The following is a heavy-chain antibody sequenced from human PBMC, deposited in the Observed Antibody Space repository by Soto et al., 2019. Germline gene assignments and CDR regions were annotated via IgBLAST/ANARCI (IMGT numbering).Heavy chain of an antibody. CDR3: AKGFQWLLGGWFDP. CDR1: GFTFSSYA. Sequence: LRLSCAASGFTFSSYAMSWVRQAPGKGLEWVSAISGSGGSTYYADSVKGRFTISRDNSKNTLYLQMNSLRAEDTAVYYCAKGFQWLLGGWFDPWGQGTLVTVSS. CDR2: ISGSGGST. V-gene: IGHV3-23*01. D-gene: IGHD6-19*01. J-gene: IGHJ5*02.